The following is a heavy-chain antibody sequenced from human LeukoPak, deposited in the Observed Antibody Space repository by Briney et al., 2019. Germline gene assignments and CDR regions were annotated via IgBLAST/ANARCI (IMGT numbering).Heavy chain of an antibody. CDR3: AREGLNMVRGVIPKEAWGWFDP. V-gene: IGHV4-61*02. CDR1: GGSISSGSYY. CDR2: IYTSGNT. D-gene: IGHD3-10*01. Sequence: SQTLSLTCTVSGGSISSGSYYWNWIRQPAGKGLEWIGRIYTSGNTNYNPSLKSRVTISVDTSKNQFSLKLSSMTAADTAVYYCAREGLNMVRGVIPKEAWGWFDPWGQGTLVTVSS. J-gene: IGHJ5*02.